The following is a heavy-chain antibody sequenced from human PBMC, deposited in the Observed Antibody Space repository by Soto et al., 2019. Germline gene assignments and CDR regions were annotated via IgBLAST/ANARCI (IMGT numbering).Heavy chain of an antibody. CDR2: FDPEDGET. CDR3: ATERGGSYGPYYYYYMDV. J-gene: IGHJ6*03. V-gene: IGHV1-24*01. D-gene: IGHD1-26*01. CDR1: GYTLTELS. Sequence: DSVNGSCNVSGYTLTELSVHWVRQAPGKGLEWMGGFDPEDGETIYAQKFQGRVTMTEDTSTDTAYMELSSLRSEDTAVYYCATERGGSYGPYYYYYMDVWGKGTTVTVSS.